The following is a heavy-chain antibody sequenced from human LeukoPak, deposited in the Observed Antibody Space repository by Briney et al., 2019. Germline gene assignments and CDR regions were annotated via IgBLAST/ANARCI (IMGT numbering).Heavy chain of an antibody. J-gene: IGHJ4*02. V-gene: IGHV3-74*01. CDR1: GFSFMSYW. Sequence: PGGSLRLSCAASGFSFMSYWMSWVRQAPGKGLVWVSRISDDGTSTSYADSVKGRFTISRDNAKNTLYLQMSSLRVEDTAVYYCARWRGGMGLLNPPYFDYWGLGTLVTVSS. CDR3: ARWRGGMGLLNPPYFDY. D-gene: IGHD3-3*01. CDR2: ISDDGTST.